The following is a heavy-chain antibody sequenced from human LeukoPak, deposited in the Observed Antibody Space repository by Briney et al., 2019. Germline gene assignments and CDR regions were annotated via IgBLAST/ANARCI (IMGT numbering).Heavy chain of an antibody. Sequence: SETLSLTCAVLGGSFSGYYWSWIRQRPGKGLEWIGEINHSGSTNYNPSLKSRVTISVDTSKNLFSLRVSSVTAADTAVYYCPRAYGDYRYYYYYMDVWGKGTTVTVCS. D-gene: IGHD4-17*01. CDR1: GGSFSGYY. J-gene: IGHJ6*03. CDR3: PRAYGDYRYYYYYMDV. CDR2: INHSGST. V-gene: IGHV4-34*01.